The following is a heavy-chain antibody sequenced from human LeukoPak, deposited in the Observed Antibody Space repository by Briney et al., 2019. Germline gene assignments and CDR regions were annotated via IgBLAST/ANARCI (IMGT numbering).Heavy chain of an antibody. V-gene: IGHV4-39*02. CDR1: GGSISSSSYY. CDR3: ARDRPLYGMDV. Sequence: PSETLSLTCTVSGGSISSSSYYWGWIRQPPGKGLEWIGSIYYSGSTYYNPSLKSRVTISVDTSKNQFSLKLSSVTAADTAVYYCARDRPLYGMDVWGQGTTVTVSS. J-gene: IGHJ6*02. CDR2: IYYSGST.